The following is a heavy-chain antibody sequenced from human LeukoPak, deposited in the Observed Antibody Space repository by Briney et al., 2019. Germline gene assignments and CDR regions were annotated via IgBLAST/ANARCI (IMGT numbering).Heavy chain of an antibody. V-gene: IGHV3-23*01. Sequence: GGSLRLSCAASGFTFISYAMSWVRQAPGKGLEWVSAISGSGGSTYYADSVKGRFTISRDNSKNTLYLQMNSLRAEDTAVYYCAKDYCSGGSCYSDAFDIWGQGTMVTVSS. CDR2: ISGSGGST. CDR3: AKDYCSGGSCYSDAFDI. J-gene: IGHJ3*02. CDR1: GFTFISYA. D-gene: IGHD2-15*01.